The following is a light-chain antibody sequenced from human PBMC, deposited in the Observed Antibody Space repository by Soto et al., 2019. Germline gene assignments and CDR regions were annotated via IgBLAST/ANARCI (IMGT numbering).Light chain of an antibody. CDR2: GAS. CDR3: QQYGSSPWT. J-gene: IGKJ1*01. V-gene: IGKV3-20*01. CDR1: QSVSRR. Sequence: EIVLTHSPSTLSWSPVERATVSCRASQSVSRRLAWYQQRPGQSPRLLISGASMRASGVPVRFIGSGSGTDFTLTISRLEPEDFAVYYCQQYGSSPWTFGQGTKVDIK.